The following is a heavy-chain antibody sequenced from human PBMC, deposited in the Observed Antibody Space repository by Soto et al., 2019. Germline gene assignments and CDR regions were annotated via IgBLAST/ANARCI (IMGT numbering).Heavy chain of an antibody. CDR2: ITYDGTT. V-gene: IGHV4-39*01. Sequence: SETLSLTCSVSGGSISSSHYYWGWIRQPPGKGLEWIGSITYDGTTYYNSSLKSRATISVDTSKSQFSLKLSSVNAADTAIYYCPRYVTYSSLWSLPWFAPWAQGTRATAPQ. J-gene: IGHJ5*02. CDR1: GGSISSSHYY. D-gene: IGHD6-19*01. CDR3: PRYVTYSSLWSLPWFAP.